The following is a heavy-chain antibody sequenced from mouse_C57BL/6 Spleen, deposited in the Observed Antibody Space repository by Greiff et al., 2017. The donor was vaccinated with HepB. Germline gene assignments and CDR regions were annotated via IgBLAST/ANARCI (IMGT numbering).Heavy chain of an antibody. Sequence: VQLSCKASGYTFTSYGISWVKQRTGQGLEWIGEIYPRSGNTYYNEKFKGKATLTADKSSSTAYMELRSLTSEDSAVYFCARFTTVVANWYFDVWGTGTTVTVSS. D-gene: IGHD1-1*01. CDR3: ARFTTVVANWYFDV. CDR2: IYPRSGNT. J-gene: IGHJ1*03. CDR1: GYTFTSYG. V-gene: IGHV1-81*01.